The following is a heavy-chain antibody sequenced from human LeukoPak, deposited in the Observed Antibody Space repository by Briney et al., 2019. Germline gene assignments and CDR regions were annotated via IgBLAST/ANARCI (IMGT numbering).Heavy chain of an antibody. J-gene: IGHJ4*02. Sequence: PWGALRLSCAASGFTFSSYGMHWVRQAPGKGLEWVAVISYHGNDKYYAASVKGRFTISRDKSKNTLYLQMNSLRAEDTAVYYCAKDPTGYNEPFPFDYWGQGILVTVSS. CDR1: GFTFSSYG. CDR2: ISYHGNDK. CDR3: AKDPTGYNEPFPFDY. V-gene: IGHV3-30*18. D-gene: IGHD5-24*01.